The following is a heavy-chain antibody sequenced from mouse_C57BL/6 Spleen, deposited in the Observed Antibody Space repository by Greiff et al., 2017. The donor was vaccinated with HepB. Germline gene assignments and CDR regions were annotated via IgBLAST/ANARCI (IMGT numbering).Heavy chain of an antibody. CDR2: IWRGGST. D-gene: IGHD2-5*01. J-gene: IGHJ2*01. V-gene: IGHV2-5*01. CDR3: AKGENSNYFDY. CDR1: GFSFTSYG. Sequence: VKLMESGPGLVQPSQCLSITCTVSGFSFTSYGVHWVRQSPGKGLEWLGVIWRGGSTDYNAAFMSRLSITKDNSKSQVFFKMNSLQADDTAIYCCAKGENSNYFDYWGQGTTLTVSS.